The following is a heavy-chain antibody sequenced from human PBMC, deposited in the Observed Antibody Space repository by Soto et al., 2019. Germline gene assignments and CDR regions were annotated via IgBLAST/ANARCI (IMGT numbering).Heavy chain of an antibody. CDR2: IYHSGST. CDR3: ARERSGYDWSWFDP. Sequence: PSETLSLTCAVSGGSISSSNWWSWVRQPPGKGLEWIGEIYHSGSTNYNPSLKSRVTISVDKSKNQFSLKLSSVTAADTAVYDCARERSGYDWSWFDPWGQGTLVTVSS. J-gene: IGHJ5*02. V-gene: IGHV4-4*02. D-gene: IGHD5-12*01. CDR1: GGSISSSNW.